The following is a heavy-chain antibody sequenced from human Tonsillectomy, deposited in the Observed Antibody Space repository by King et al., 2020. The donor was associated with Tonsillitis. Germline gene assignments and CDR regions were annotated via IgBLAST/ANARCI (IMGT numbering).Heavy chain of an antibody. CDR1: GFTFDNYA. V-gene: IGHV3-43D*03. Sequence: VQLVESGGVVVQPGGSLRLSCAASGFTFDNYAMYWVRQAPGKGLEWISLITWDGGSTYYGDSVRGRFTISRDNTKKSLYLQMNSLRPEDTALYYCVKDMFAGSSSYLNFDNWGQGTLVTVAS. D-gene: IGHD6-6*01. CDR2: ITWDGGST. J-gene: IGHJ4*02. CDR3: VKDMFAGSSSYLNFDN.